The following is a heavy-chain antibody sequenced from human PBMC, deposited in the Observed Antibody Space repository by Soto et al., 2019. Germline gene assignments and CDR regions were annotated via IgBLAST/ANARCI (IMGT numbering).Heavy chain of an antibody. D-gene: IGHD3-16*01. V-gene: IGHV1-69*06. Sequence: SVKVSCEASGGTFSSYAISWLRQSPGQGLEWMGGIIPIFGTANYAQKFQGRVTITADKSTSTAYMELSSLRSEDTAVYYCARGPLTLGFDYWGQGTLVTVSS. CDR1: GGTFSSYA. J-gene: IGHJ4*02. CDR3: ARGPLTLGFDY. CDR2: IIPIFGTA.